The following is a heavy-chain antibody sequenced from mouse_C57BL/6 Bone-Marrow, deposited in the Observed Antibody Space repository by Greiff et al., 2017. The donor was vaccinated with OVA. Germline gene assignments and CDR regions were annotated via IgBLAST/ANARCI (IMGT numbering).Heavy chain of an antibody. CDR1: GFNIKDDY. D-gene: IGHD1-1*01. J-gene: IGHJ3*01. CDR2: IDPENGDT. V-gene: IGHV14-4*01. CDR3: TSIYYYASSYERFAY. Sequence: EVKLVESGAELVRPGASVELSCTASGFNIKDDYMHWVKQRPEQGLEWIGWIDPENGDTEYASKFPGKATITADTSSNTAYLQLSSLTSEDTAVYYCTSIYYYASSYERFAYWGQGTLVTVSA.